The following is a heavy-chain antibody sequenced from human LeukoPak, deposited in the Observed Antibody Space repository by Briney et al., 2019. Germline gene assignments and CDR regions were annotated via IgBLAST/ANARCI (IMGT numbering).Heavy chain of an antibody. CDR1: GGSISSYY. J-gene: IGHJ4*02. V-gene: IGHV4-59*08. D-gene: IGHD6-19*01. Sequence: SETLSLTCTVSGGSISSYYWSWIRQPPGKGLEWIGYISYSGSTNYSPSLKSRVTISVGTSKKQFSLKLRSVTAADTAVYYCARHTSSGWYFIDYWGQGTLVTVSS. CDR2: ISYSGST. CDR3: ARHTSSGWYFIDY.